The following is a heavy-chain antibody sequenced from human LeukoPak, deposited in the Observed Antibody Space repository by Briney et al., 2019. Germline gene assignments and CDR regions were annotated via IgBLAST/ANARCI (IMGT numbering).Heavy chain of an antibody. J-gene: IGHJ6*02. V-gene: IGHV3-66*01. Sequence: GGSLRLSCAASGFTVSSSYMSWVRQALGKGLEWVSVIYSGGSTYYADSVKGRFTISRDNSKNTLYLQMNSLRAEDTAVYYCARELPAYSSSWYGNYYYGMDVWGQGTTVTVSS. D-gene: IGHD6-13*01. CDR3: ARELPAYSSSWYGNYYYGMDV. CDR2: IYSGGST. CDR1: GFTVSSSY.